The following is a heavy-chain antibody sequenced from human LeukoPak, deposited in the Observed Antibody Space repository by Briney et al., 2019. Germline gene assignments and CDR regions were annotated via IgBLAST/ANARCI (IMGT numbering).Heavy chain of an antibody. CDR1: GGSISSYY. CDR3: ARRGSSLSDY. D-gene: IGHD1-26*01. Sequence: PSETLSLTCTVSGGSISSYYWSWIRQPPGKGLEWIGYIYYSGSTNYNPSLKSRVTISVDTSKNQFSLKLSSVTAADTAVYYCARRGSSLSDYWGQGTLVTVSS. J-gene: IGHJ4*02. V-gene: IGHV4-59*12. CDR2: IYYSGST.